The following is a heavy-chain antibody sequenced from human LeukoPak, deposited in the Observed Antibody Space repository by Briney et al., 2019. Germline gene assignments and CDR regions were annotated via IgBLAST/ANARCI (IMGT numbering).Heavy chain of an antibody. J-gene: IGHJ4*02. CDR1: GFTFTDCY. V-gene: IGHV3-11*06. D-gene: IGHD5-12*01. Sequence: GGSLRLSCAASGFTFTDCYMTWIRQAPGKGLEWVSYITSSGSYTNYADSVKGRFTISRDNANNSLYLQMNSLRVEDSVVYYCARYPVGNYDSGFDYWGQGSLVTVSS. CDR3: ARYPVGNYDSGFDY. CDR2: ITSSGSYT.